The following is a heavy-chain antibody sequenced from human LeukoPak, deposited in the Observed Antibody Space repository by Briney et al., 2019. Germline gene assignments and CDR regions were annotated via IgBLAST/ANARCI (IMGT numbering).Heavy chain of an antibody. CDR2: IFPSGGEI. V-gene: IGHV3-23*01. CDR1: GFSFTTYA. D-gene: IGHD2-8*02. Sequence: GGSLRLSCAASGFSFTTYAMSWVRQAPGKGLEWVSSIFPSGGEIHYADSVRGRFTISRDNSKSTLSLQMNSLRAEDTAIYYCATYRQVLLPFESWGQGTLVTVSS. CDR3: ATYRQVLLPFES. J-gene: IGHJ4*02.